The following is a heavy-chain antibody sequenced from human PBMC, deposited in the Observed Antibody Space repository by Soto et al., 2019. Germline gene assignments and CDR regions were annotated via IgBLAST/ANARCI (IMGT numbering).Heavy chain of an antibody. V-gene: IGHV4-59*08. CDR2: IYYSGST. D-gene: IGHD3-9*01. CDR1: GGSISSYY. J-gene: IGHJ4*02. CDR3: ARRVYDILTGYYTLDY. Sequence: SQPLSLTCTVSGGSISSYYWSWIRQPPGKGLEWIGYIYYSGSTNYNPSLKSRVTISVDTSKNQFSLKLSSVTAADTAVYYWARRVYDILTGYYTLDYWGQGTLVTVS.